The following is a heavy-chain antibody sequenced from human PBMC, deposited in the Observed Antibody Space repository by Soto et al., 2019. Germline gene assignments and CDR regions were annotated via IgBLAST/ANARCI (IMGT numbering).Heavy chain of an antibody. J-gene: IGHJ6*02. CDR1: GFTFSTYG. Sequence: QVQLVESGGGVVQPGRSLRLSCAASGFTFSTYGMHWVRQAPGKGLEWVAVIWSGGSNKYYADSVKGRFTISRDNSKNTLYRQMNSLRAEDTAVYYCARKACGEISYYYYGMDVWGQGTTVTVSS. D-gene: IGHD4-17*01. V-gene: IGHV3-33*01. CDR2: IWSGGSNK. CDR3: ARKACGEISYYYYGMDV.